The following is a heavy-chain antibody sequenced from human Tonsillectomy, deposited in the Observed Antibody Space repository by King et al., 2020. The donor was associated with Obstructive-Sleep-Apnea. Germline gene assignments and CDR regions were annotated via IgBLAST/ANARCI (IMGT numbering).Heavy chain of an antibody. Sequence: QLVQSGAEVKKPGESLKISCKTSGYTFTKYWIGWVRQVPGKGLEWMGMIYPGDSDTRYGPSLQGQVTISDDKSISTTFVQWSSLKASDTAMYYCATSIVHTVGGVFDIWGQGTMVTVSS. CDR2: IYPGDSDT. CDR3: ATSIVHTVGGVFDI. J-gene: IGHJ3*02. CDR1: GYTFTKYW. D-gene: IGHD2-8*02. V-gene: IGHV5-51*01.